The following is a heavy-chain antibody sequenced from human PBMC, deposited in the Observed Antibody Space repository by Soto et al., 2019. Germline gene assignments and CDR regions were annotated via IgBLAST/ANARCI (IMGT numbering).Heavy chain of an antibody. CDR2: IHGDGGKI. V-gene: IGHV3-7*01. CDR3: ARDFYGGYTYGPGDY. CDR1: GFMFSAYW. Sequence: GGSLILSCAASGFMFSAYWMSWVRQAPGKGLEWVANIHGDGGKIYYVDSVKGRFTISRDNAKRSLYLQMKSLRAEDTAVYYCARDFYGGYTYGPGDYWGQGALVTVSS. J-gene: IGHJ4*02. D-gene: IGHD5-18*01.